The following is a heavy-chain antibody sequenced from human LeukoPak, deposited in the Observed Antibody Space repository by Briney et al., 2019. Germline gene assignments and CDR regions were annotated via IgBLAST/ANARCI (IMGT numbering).Heavy chain of an antibody. CDR1: RFTFSSYA. D-gene: IGHD1-26*01. V-gene: IGHV3-23*01. J-gene: IGHJ3*02. CDR2: ISGSGGST. Sequence: GGSLRLSCAASRFTFSSYAMSWVRQAPGKGLEWVSAISGSGGSTYYADSVKGRFTISRANSKNTLYLRMNSLRAGDTAVYYCAKAHSGSYPGAFDIWGQGTMVTVSS. CDR3: AKAHSGSYPGAFDI.